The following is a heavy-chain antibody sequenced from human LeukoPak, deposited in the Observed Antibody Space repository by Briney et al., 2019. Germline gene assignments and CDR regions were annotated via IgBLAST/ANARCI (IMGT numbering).Heavy chain of an antibody. CDR1: GYTFTSYY. V-gene: IGHV1-46*01. J-gene: IGHJ4*02. CDR3: ARDLAAANDFDY. D-gene: IGHD6-13*01. Sequence: ASVKVSCKASGYTFTSYYMHWVRQAPGQGLEWMGIINPSGGSTSYAQKFQGRVTMTRDTSTSTIYMELSSLRSEDTAVYYCARDLAAANDFDYWGQGTLVTVSS. CDR2: INPSGGST.